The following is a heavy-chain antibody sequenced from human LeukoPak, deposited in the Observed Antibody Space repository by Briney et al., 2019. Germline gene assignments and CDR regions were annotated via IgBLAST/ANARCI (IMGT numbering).Heavy chain of an antibody. CDR1: GFTFSSYW. V-gene: IGHV3-74*01. CDR2: INSDGSST. D-gene: IGHD3-10*01. CDR3: ARDGLLWFGETIHYYMDV. Sequence: GGSLRLSCAASGFTFSSYWMHWVRHAPGKGLVWVSRINSDGSSTSYADSVKGRFTISRDNAKNTLYLQMNSLRAEDTAVYYCARDGLLWFGETIHYYMDVWGKGTTVTISS. J-gene: IGHJ6*03.